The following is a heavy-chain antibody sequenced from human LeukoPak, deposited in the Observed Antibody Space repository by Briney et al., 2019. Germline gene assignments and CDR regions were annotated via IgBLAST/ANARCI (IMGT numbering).Heavy chain of an antibody. CDR1: GFTFSSYS. J-gene: IGHJ3*02. Sequence: GGSLRLSCAASGFTFSSYSMNWVRQAPGKGLEWVSYISSSSSTIYYADSVKGRFTISRDNSKNTLYLQMNSLRAEDTAVYYCAKAYAFDIWGQGTMVTVSS. CDR3: AKAYAFDI. V-gene: IGHV3-48*01. CDR2: ISSSSSTI.